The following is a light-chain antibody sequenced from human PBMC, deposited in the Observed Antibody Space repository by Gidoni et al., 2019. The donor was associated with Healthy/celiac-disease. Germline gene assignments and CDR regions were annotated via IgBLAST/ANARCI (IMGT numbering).Light chain of an antibody. CDR1: QDISNY. Sequence: DIQMTQSPSSPSASVGDRVTITCQASQDISNYLNWYQQKPGKAPKLLIYDASNLETGVPSRFSGSGSGTDFTFTISSLQPEDIATYYCQQYDNRPLTFGGGTKVEIK. J-gene: IGKJ4*01. V-gene: IGKV1-33*01. CDR3: QQYDNRPLT. CDR2: DAS.